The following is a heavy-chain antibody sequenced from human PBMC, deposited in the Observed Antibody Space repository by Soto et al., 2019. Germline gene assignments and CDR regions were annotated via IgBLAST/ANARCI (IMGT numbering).Heavy chain of an antibody. CDR2: IYWDDDK. D-gene: IGHD4-17*01. CDR3: AHSLAASNYGYYEPINSFDY. J-gene: IGHJ4*02. Sequence: QITLKESGPTLVKPTQTLTLTCTFSGFSLSTSGVGVGWIRQPPGKALEWLALIYWDDDKRYSPSLKSRLTITKYTSKNQVVLTMTNMDPVDTATYYCAHSLAASNYGYYEPINSFDYWGQGTLVTVSS. V-gene: IGHV2-5*02. CDR1: GFSLSTSGVG.